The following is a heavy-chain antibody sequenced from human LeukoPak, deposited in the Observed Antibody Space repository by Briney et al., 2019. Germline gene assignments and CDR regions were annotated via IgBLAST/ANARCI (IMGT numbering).Heavy chain of an antibody. CDR1: GGSISSSNW. CDR2: IYHSGST. Sequence: PSETLSLTCAVSGGSISSSNWWSWVRQPPGKGLEWIGEIYHSGSTNYNPSLKSRVTISVDKSKNQFSLKLSSVTAADTAVYYCARLDDRAARIGVGHSSSWSSRRGFDYWGQGTLVTVSS. V-gene: IGHV4-4*02. J-gene: IGHJ4*02. D-gene: IGHD6-13*01. CDR3: ARLDDRAARIGVGHSSSWSSRRGFDY.